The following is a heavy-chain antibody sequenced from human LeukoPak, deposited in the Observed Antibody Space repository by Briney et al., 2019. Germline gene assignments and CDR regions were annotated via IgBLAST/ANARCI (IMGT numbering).Heavy chain of an antibody. D-gene: IGHD2-21*02. CDR1: GFTISDHY. V-gene: IGHV3-23*01. J-gene: IGHJ4*02. CDR2: ISGTGANT. CDR3: AKTRDSDIYFFDY. Sequence: GGSLRLSCAASGFTISDHYMDWVRQAPGKGLEWVSGISGTGANTYYTDSVQGRFTTSRDNSKNTLYLQMNSLRADDAATYYCAKTRDSDIYFFDYWGQGTLVTVSS.